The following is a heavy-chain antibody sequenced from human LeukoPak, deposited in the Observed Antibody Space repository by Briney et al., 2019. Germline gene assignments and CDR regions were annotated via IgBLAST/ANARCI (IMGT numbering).Heavy chain of an antibody. J-gene: IGHJ4*02. Sequence: PSETLSLTCAVYGGSFSGYYWSWIRQPPAKGLEWIGEINHSGSTNYNPSLKSRVTISVDTSKNQFSLKLSSVTAADTAVYYCARTLKWFGDYKGYFDYWGQGTLVTVSS. CDR3: ARTLKWFGDYKGYFDY. CDR2: INHSGST. D-gene: IGHD3-10*01. V-gene: IGHV4-34*01. CDR1: GGSFSGYY.